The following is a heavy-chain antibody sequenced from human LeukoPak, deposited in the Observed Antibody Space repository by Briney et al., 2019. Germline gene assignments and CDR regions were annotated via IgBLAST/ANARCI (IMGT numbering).Heavy chain of an antibody. V-gene: IGHV3-7*01. D-gene: IGHD3-10*01. CDR1: GFTFSRHW. CDR2: IKQDGSEK. J-gene: IGHJ6*02. Sequence: GGSLRLSCAVSGFTFSRHWMSWVRQAPGKGLEWLANIKQDGSEKYYVVSVEGRFTISRDNAKNSLYLQMNSLRAEDTAVYYCARSYYGSGTSYGMDVWGQGTTVTVSS. CDR3: ARSYYGSGTSYGMDV.